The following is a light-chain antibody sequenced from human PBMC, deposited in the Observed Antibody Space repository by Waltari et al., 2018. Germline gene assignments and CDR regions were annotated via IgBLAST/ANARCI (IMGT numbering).Light chain of an antibody. CDR2: DVS. CDR1: SSYIGVYNY. CDR3: NSYTRKTASVV. V-gene: IGLV2-14*03. Sequence: QSALTQPASVSGSPGQSITISCFGTSSYIGVYNYVSWYQHYPGKAPKLMIYDVSKRPSGVSDRCSGSKSDNTASLTISGLRAEDEADYYCNSYTRKTASVVFGGGTKLTVL. J-gene: IGLJ3*02.